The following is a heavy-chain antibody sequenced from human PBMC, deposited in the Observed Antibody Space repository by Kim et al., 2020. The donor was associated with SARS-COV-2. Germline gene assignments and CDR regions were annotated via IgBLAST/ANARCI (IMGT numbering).Heavy chain of an antibody. J-gene: IGHJ4*02. CDR3: VKGGYNYAFK. V-gene: IGHV3-23*01. Sequence: GGSLRLSCAASGFTFSISSMSWVRQAPGTGLEWLSAISPNSDSVFYADSVRGRFTISRDNSRNTLYIHMNGLRAEDTAVYFCVKGGYNYAFKWGQGTLVTVSS. D-gene: IGHD5-18*01. CDR2: ISPNSDSV. CDR1: GFTFSISS.